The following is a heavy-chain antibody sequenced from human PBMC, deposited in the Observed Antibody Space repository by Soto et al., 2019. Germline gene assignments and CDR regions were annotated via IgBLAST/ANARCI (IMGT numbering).Heavy chain of an antibody. CDR3: ARAYCGGDCYSGADYYYYMDV. J-gene: IGHJ6*03. CDR1: GGTFSSYT. CDR2: IIPILGIA. V-gene: IGHV1-69*02. Sequence: QVQLVHSGAEVKKPGSSVNVSCKASGGTFSSYTISWVRQAPGQGLEWMGRIIPILGIANYAQKFQGRVTITADKSTSTAYMELSSLRSEDTAVYYCARAYCGGDCYSGADYYYYMDVWGKGTTVTVSS. D-gene: IGHD2-21*01.